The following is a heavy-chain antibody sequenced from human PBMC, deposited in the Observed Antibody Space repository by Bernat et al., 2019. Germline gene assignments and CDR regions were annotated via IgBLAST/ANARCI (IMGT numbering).Heavy chain of an antibody. CDR1: GFTFSSYV. J-gene: IGHJ4*02. CDR2: ISSNGDST. V-gene: IGHV3-64*03. Sequence: EVQLVESGGGLVQPGGSLRLSCSASGFTFSSYVMFWVRQAPGKGLEYVSGISSNGDSTHYVDSVKGRFTISRDNSKSMLYVQVSSLRVEDTAVDYCVSDVLYWGQGALVTVSP. CDR3: VSDVLY.